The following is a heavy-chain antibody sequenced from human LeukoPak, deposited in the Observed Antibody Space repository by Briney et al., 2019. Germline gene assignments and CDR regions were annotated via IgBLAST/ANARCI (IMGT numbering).Heavy chain of an antibody. J-gene: IGHJ5*02. CDR2: IIPIFGTA. CDR1: GYTFTSYG. CDR3: ARELIGTAAGTAKDWFDP. D-gene: IGHD6-13*01. Sequence: SVKVSCKASGYTFTSYGISWVRQAPGQGLEWMGGIIPIFGTANYAQKFQGRVTITADESTSTAYMELSSLRSEDTAVYYCARELIGTAAGTAKDWFDPWGQGTLVTVSS. V-gene: IGHV1-69*13.